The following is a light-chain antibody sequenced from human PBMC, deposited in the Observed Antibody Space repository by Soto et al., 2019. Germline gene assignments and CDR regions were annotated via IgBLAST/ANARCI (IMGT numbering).Light chain of an antibody. CDR1: SSDVGGYNY. CDR3: NSYTSTSTSYV. CDR2: DVS. J-gene: IGLJ1*01. V-gene: IGLV2-14*03. Sequence: QSALTQPASVSGSPGQSITISCTGTSSDVGGYNYVSWYQHHPGKAPKLMIYDVSNRPSGVSNRFSGSKSGNTASLTISGLRAEDEADYYCNSYTSTSTSYVFGTGTKVTVL.